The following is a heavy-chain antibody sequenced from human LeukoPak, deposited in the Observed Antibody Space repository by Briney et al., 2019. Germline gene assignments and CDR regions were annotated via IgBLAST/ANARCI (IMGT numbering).Heavy chain of an antibody. CDR1: GYTFTGYY. CDR3: ATGEAMIVFDY. D-gene: IGHD3-22*01. J-gene: IGHJ4*02. V-gene: IGHV1-24*01. Sequence: ASVKVSCKASGYTFTGYYMHWVRQAPGKGLEWMGGFDPEDGETIYAQKFQGRVTMTEDTSTDTAYMELSSLRSEDTAVYYCATGEAMIVFDYWGQGTLVTVSS. CDR2: FDPEDGET.